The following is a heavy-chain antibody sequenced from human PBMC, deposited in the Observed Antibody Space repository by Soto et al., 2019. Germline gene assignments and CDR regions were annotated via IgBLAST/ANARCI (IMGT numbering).Heavy chain of an antibody. J-gene: IGHJ4*02. CDR1: GGSISSYY. D-gene: IGHD3-9*01. CDR2: IYYSGST. CDR3: AGLDWLLVH. Sequence: SETLSLTCTVSGGSISSYYWSWIRQPPGKGLEWIGYIYYSGSTNYNPSLKSRVTISVGTSKNQFSLKLSSVTAADTAVYYCAGLDWLLVHWGQGTLVTVSS. V-gene: IGHV4-59*01.